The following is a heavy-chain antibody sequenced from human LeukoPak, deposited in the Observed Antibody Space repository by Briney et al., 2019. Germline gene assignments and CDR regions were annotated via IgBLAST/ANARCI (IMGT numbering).Heavy chain of an antibody. V-gene: IGHV4-34*01. CDR3: ARGRNLLSH. Sequence: SETLSLTCAVYGGSFSGYYWSWIRQPPGKGLEWIGEINHSGSTNYNPSLKSRVTISVDTSKNQFSLKLSSVTAADTTVYYCARGRNLLSHWGQGTLVTVSS. CDR2: INHSGST. D-gene: IGHD1-14*01. CDR1: GGSFSGYY. J-gene: IGHJ4*02.